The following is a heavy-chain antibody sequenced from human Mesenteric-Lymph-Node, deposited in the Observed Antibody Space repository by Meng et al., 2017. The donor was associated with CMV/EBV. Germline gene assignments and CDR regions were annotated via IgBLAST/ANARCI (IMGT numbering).Heavy chain of an antibody. CDR3: ARSGYSSSWYPLDY. V-gene: IGHV3-74*01. D-gene: IGHD6-13*01. CDR2: INSDGSST. J-gene: IGHJ4*02. Sequence: GGSLRLSCAASGFTFSSYWMHWVRQAPGKGLVWVSRINSDGSSTTYADSVKGRFTISRDNAKNTLYLQMNTLRAEDTAVYYCARSGYSSSWYPLDYWGQGTLVTSPQ. CDR1: GFTFSSYW.